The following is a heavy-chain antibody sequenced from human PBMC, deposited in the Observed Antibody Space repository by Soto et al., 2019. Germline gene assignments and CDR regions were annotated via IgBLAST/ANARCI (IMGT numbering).Heavy chain of an antibody. J-gene: IGHJ6*02. Sequence: SVKVSCKASGGTFSSYAISWVRQAPGQGLEWMGGIIPIFGTANYAQKFQGRVTITRDTSASTAYMELSSLRSEDTAVYYCAREGVRGMDVWGQGTTVSVSS. CDR3: AREGVRGMDV. D-gene: IGHD3-16*01. CDR2: IIPIFGTA. CDR1: GGTFSSYA. V-gene: IGHV1-69*05.